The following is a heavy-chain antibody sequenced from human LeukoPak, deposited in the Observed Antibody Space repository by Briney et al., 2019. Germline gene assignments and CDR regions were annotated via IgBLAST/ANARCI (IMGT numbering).Heavy chain of an antibody. CDR1: GGTFSSYA. Sequence: ASVKVSCKASGGTFSSYAISWVRQAPGQGLEWMGWINPNSGGTNYAQKFQGRVTMTRDTSISTAYMELSRLRSDDTAVYYCARNPPRTMIVVTPLWFDPWGQGTLVTVSS. CDR3: ARNPPRTMIVVTPLWFDP. V-gene: IGHV1-2*02. CDR2: INPNSGGT. D-gene: IGHD3-22*01. J-gene: IGHJ5*02.